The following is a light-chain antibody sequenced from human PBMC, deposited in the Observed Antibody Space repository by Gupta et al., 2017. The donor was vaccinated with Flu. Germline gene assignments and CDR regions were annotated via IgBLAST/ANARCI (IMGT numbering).Light chain of an antibody. Sequence: QSVLAQPPSASGTPGQRVTISCSGSSSTIGSTAVNLYQHSPGTAPNLLIYGNNQRPSGGPDRFCGSKSGASAALAISGLQSEEEADYYCDAWEDSRNGHYVFGTGTKVTVL. CDR2: GNN. CDR3: DAWEDSRNGHYV. CDR1: SSTIGSTA. J-gene: IGLJ1*01. V-gene: IGLV1-44*01.